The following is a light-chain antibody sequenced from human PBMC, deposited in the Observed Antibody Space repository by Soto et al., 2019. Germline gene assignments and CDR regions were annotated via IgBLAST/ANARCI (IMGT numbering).Light chain of an antibody. CDR3: GTWDSSLSANWV. CDR1: SSNIENNY. CDR2: DNN. Sequence: QSVLTQPPSVSAAPGQKVTISCSGSSSNIENNYVSWYQQLPGTAPKLLIYDNNKRPSGIPDRFSGSKSGTSATLDITGLQPGDEADYYCGTWDSSLSANWVFGGGTKLTVL. V-gene: IGLV1-51*01. J-gene: IGLJ3*02.